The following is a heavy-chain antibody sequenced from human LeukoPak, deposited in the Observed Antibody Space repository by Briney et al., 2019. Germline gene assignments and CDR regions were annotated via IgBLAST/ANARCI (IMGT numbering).Heavy chain of an antibody. CDR2: IYYSETT. CDR1: GGSISSYS. V-gene: IGHV4-59*01. CDR3: ARALYFGSGSPYYYMDV. J-gene: IGHJ6*03. Sequence: SETLSLTCTVSGGSISSYSWSWIRQHPGKGLEGIGYIYYSETTKYNPSLKSRVTISVDTSKNQFSLKLSSVTAADTAVYYCARALYFGSGSPYYYMDVWGKGTTVIISS. D-gene: IGHD3-10*01.